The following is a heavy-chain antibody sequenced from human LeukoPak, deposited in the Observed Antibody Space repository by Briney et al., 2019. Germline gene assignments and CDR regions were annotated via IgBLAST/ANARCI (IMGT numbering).Heavy chain of an antibody. D-gene: IGHD1-26*01. J-gene: IGHJ4*02. CDR1: GFTFSDYY. CDR2: ISSGSSI. V-gene: IGHV3-11*04. CDR3: ARSPQWELPDY. Sequence: PGGSLRLSCAASGFTFSDYYMSWIRQAPGKGLEWIAYISSGSSIQYAESVRGRFTISRDNAKTSLYLQMNSLRAEDTSVYYCARSPQWELPDYWGQGTLVTVSS.